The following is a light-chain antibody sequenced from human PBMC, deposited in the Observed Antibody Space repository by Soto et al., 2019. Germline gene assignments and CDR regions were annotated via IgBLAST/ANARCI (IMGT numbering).Light chain of an antibody. V-gene: IGLV1-47*01. Sequence: QSVLTQPPSASGTPGQRVIISCSGTSSNIGSNYVYWYQQLPGTAPKLLIYRNNQRPSAVPDRFSGSKSGTSASLAISGLRSEDEADYYCATWDDSLSGVLFGGGTKLTVL. CDR3: ATWDDSLSGVL. J-gene: IGLJ2*01. CDR2: RNN. CDR1: SSNIGSNY.